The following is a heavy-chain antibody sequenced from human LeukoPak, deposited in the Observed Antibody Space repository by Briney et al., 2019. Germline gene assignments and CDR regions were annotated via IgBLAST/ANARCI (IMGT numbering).Heavy chain of an antibody. CDR1: GGSFSGYY. J-gene: IGHJ4*02. CDR3: ATEVGQWLVRT. D-gene: IGHD6-19*01. CDR2: IYHSGRT. Sequence: PSETLSLTCAVYGGSFSGYYWSWIRQPPGKGLEWIGSIYHSGRTYYNPSLKSRVTISVDTSKNQFSLKLTSVTAADTAVYYCATEVGQWLVRTWGQGTLVTVSS. V-gene: IGHV4-34*01.